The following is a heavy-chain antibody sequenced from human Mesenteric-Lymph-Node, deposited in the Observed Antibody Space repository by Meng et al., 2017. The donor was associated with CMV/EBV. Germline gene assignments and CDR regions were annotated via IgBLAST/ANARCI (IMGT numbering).Heavy chain of an antibody. CDR2: INHSGST. D-gene: IGHD3-10*01. Sequence: SETLSLTCAVYGGSFSGYYWSWIRQPPGKGLERIGEINHSGSTNYNPSLKSRVTISVDTSKNQFSLKLTSVTAADTAVYYCARDSYHYGSSTYNWFDPWGQGILVTVSS. CDR3: ARDSYHYGSSTYNWFDP. V-gene: IGHV4-34*01. CDR1: GGSFSGYY. J-gene: IGHJ5*02.